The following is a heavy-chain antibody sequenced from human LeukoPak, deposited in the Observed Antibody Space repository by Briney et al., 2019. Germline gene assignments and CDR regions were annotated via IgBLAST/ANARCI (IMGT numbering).Heavy chain of an antibody. V-gene: IGHV4-4*07. Sequence: NPSETLSLTCTVSGDSISGYFWSWIRQPAGKGLEWIGRMHADGDSNYNPSLKRRITLSFDTPENQFSLRLISVTAADPAVYFCARPPSGCGGTCPFDSWGQGTLVTVSS. J-gene: IGHJ4*02. D-gene: IGHD2-15*01. CDR3: ARPPSGCGGTCPFDS. CDR2: MHADGDS. CDR1: GDSISGYF.